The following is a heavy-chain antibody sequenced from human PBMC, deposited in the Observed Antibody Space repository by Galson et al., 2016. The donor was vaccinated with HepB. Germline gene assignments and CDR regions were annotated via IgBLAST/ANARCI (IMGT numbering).Heavy chain of an antibody. V-gene: IGHV4-61*08. D-gene: IGHD2-15*01. Sequence: ETLSLTCVVSGGSISSGGYYWSWIRQPPGKGLEWIGQIYYTGTTNYNPSLKSRVSISVDTSESQFSLKVSSMPAADTAVYYCAKAGYCRGGDCYSAYYHGVDVWGQGTTVTVSS. J-gene: IGHJ6*02. CDR2: IYYTGTT. CDR3: AKAGYCRGGDCYSAYYHGVDV. CDR1: GGSISSGGYY.